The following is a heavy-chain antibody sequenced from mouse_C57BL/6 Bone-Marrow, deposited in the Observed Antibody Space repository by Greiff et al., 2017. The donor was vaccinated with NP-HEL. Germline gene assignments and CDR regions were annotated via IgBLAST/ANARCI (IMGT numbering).Heavy chain of an antibody. CDR3: ARHYGNYVNWYFDV. V-gene: IGHV5-2*01. CDR1: EYEFPSHD. D-gene: IGHD2-1*01. J-gene: IGHJ1*03. Sequence: EVQLVESGGGLVQPEESLKLSCESNEYEFPSHDMPWVRKTPEKRLELVAAINSDGGSTYYPDTMERRFIISRDNTKKTLYLQMSSLRSEDTALYYCARHYGNYVNWYFDVWGTGTTVTVSS. CDR2: INSDGGST.